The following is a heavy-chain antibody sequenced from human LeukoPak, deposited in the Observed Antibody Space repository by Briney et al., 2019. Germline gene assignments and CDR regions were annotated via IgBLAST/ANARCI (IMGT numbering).Heavy chain of an antibody. V-gene: IGHV3-23*01. Sequence: GGSLRLSCVASRFTFSNYWMSWVRQAPGKGLEWVSAISGSGGSTYYADSVKGRFTISRGNSKNTLYLQLNSLRAEDTAVYYCAKAVDTAMDTPFDYWGQGTLVTVSS. J-gene: IGHJ4*02. CDR2: ISGSGGST. D-gene: IGHD5-18*01. CDR1: RFTFSNYW. CDR3: AKAVDTAMDTPFDY.